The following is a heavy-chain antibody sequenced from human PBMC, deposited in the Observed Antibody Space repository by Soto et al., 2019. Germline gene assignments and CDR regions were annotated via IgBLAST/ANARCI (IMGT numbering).Heavy chain of an antibody. CDR2: ISSSSSTI. V-gene: IGHV3-48*01. CDR3: ARNLMVRGSYYYYGMDV. Sequence: PGGSLRLSCAASGFTFSSFSMNWVRQAPGKGLEWVSYISSSSSTIYYADSVKGRFTISRDNAKNSLYLQMNSLRAEDTAVYYCARNLMVRGSYYYYGMDVWGQGTTVTVSS. D-gene: IGHD3-10*01. CDR1: GFTFSSFS. J-gene: IGHJ6*02.